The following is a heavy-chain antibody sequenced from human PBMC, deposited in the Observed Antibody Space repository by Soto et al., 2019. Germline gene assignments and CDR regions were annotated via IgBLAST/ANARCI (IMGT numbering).Heavy chain of an antibody. CDR3: ARSVAVPGAHIDY. CDR1: GGSIRGSY. Sequence: PSETLSLTCSVSGGSIRGSYWSWLRQSPGKGLEWLGYVYYTGSTNYSPSLRSRVSISVDTSKNEFSLRLSSVTAADTAVYFCARSVAVPGAHIDYWGQGTQVTVSS. D-gene: IGHD6-19*01. J-gene: IGHJ4*02. V-gene: IGHV4-59*01. CDR2: VYYTGST.